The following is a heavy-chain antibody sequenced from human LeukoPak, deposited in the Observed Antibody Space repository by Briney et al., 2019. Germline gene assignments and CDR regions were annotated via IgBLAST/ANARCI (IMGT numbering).Heavy chain of an antibody. CDR3: ARDGVGYYDSSGYYYFQH. D-gene: IGHD3-22*01. CDR1: GYTFTGYY. CDR2: INPNSGGT. V-gene: IGHV1-2*02. J-gene: IGHJ1*01. Sequence: ASVKVSFKASGYTFTGYYMHWVRQAPGQGLGWMGWINPNSGGTNYAQKFQGRVTMTRDTSISTAYMELSRLRSDDTAVYYCARDGVGYYDSSGYYYFQHWGQGTLVTVSS.